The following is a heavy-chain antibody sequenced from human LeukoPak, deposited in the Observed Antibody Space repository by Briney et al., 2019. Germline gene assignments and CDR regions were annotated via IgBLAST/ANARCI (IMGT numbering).Heavy chain of an antibody. V-gene: IGHV3-7*04. CDR3: ARGFSVAN. CDR2: IKQDGSEK. CDR1: GFTFSIYA. J-gene: IGHJ4*02. Sequence: GGSLRLSCAASGFTFSIYAMSWVRQAPGKGLEWVANIKQDGSEKYYVDSVKGRFTISRDNAKNSLFLQMNSLRDEDTAVYYCARGFSVANWGQGTLVTVSS. D-gene: IGHD5/OR15-5a*01.